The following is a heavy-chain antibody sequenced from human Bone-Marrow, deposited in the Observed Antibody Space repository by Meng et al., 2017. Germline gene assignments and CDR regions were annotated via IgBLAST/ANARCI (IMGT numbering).Heavy chain of an antibody. CDR3: ARVPTTVTIGVGMDV. D-gene: IGHD4-17*01. Sequence: GESLKISCAASGFTFSSYGMHWVRQAPGKGLEWVAVIWYDGSNKYYADSVKGRFTISRDNSKNTLYLQMNSLRAEDTAVYYCARVPTTVTIGVGMDVWGRGTTVTFSS. J-gene: IGHJ6*02. CDR2: IWYDGSNK. CDR1: GFTFSSYG. V-gene: IGHV3-33*01.